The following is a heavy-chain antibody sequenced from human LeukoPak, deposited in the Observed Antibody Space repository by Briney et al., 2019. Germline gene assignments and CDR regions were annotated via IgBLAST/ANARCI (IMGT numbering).Heavy chain of an antibody. CDR1: GGSINNYY. D-gene: IGHD2-21*02. CDR3: ARRIGYCGGDCYSDAFDI. J-gene: IGHJ3*02. V-gene: IGHV4-59*08. CDR2: IYYSGST. Sequence: SETLSLTCTVSGGSINNYYWSWIRQPPGKGLEWIGYIYYSGSTNYNPSLKSRVTISVDTSTNQFSLKLTSVTAADTAVYYCARRIGYCGGDCYSDAFDIWGQGTMVTVSS.